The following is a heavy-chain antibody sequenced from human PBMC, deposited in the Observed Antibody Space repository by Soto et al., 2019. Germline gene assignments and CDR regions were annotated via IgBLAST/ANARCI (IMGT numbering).Heavy chain of an antibody. V-gene: IGHV4-34*01. CDR2: INHSGST. Sequence: LSLTCAVYGGSFSGYYWSWIRQPPGKGLEWIGEINHSGSTNYNPSLKSRVTISVDTSKNQFSLKLSSVTAADTAVYYCARTAYYDFWSGYSRMDVWGQGTTVTVSS. J-gene: IGHJ6*02. D-gene: IGHD3-3*01. CDR3: ARTAYYDFWSGYSRMDV. CDR1: GGSFSGYY.